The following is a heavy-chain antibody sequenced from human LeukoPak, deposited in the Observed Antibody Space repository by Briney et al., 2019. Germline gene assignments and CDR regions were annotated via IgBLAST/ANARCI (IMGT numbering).Heavy chain of an antibody. CDR3: ARGGGSSGFDC. D-gene: IGHD4-23*01. J-gene: IGHJ4*02. V-gene: IGHV3-23*01. CDR2: ISSSGGGT. CDR1: EFTFIDYA. Sequence: PGGSLSLSCAASEFTFIDYAMSWVRQAPGKGLDWVSAISSSGGGTYYADSVKGRFTISRDNSKNSLHMQMSSLRVEDTAVYYCARGGGSSGFDCWGQGTLLTVSS.